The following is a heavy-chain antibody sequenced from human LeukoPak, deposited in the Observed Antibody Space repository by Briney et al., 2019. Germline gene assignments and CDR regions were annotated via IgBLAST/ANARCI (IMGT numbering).Heavy chain of an antibody. CDR3: ATTGNGGARAWVVKYYFDY. CDR2: FDPEDGET. V-gene: IGHV1-24*01. Sequence: ASVTVSCKVSGYTLTELSMHWVRQAPGKGLEWMGGFDPEDGETIYAQKFQGRVTMTEDTSTDTAYMELSSLRSEDTAVYYCATTGNGGARAWVVKYYFDYWGQGTLVTVSS. J-gene: IGHJ4*02. D-gene: IGHD1-26*01. CDR1: GYTLTELS.